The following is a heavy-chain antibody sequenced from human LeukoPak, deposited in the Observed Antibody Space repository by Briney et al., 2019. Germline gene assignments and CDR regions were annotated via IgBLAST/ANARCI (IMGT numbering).Heavy chain of an antibody. CDR2: ISTGGSTI. J-gene: IGHJ5*02. CDR1: GFTFSDYY. V-gene: IGHV3-11*04. D-gene: IGHD6-6*01. Sequence: KPGGSLRLSCAASGFTFSDYYMSWIRQAPGKGLEWVSYISTGGSTIYYADSVRGRFTISRDNTKNSLFLQMNSLRVEDTAIYYCARGVGTSSNWYDPWGQGTLVTVSS. CDR3: ARGVGTSSNWYDP.